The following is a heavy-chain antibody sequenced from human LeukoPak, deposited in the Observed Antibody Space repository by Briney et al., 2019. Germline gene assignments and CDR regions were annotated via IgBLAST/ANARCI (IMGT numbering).Heavy chain of an antibody. Sequence: GRSLRLSCAASGFTFSSYGMHWVRQAPGKGLEWVAVMSYDGSYKQYADSVKGRFTVSRDNPEKTLYLQMNSLRAEDTAVYYCAKYSSSSNYYYGMDVWGQGTTVTVSS. V-gene: IGHV3-30*18. CDR3: AKYSSSSNYYYGMDV. CDR2: MSYDGSYK. CDR1: GFTFSSYG. J-gene: IGHJ6*02. D-gene: IGHD6-13*01.